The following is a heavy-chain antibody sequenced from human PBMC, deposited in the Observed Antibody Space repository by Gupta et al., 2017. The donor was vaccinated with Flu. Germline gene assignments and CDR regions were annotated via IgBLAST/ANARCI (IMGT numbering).Heavy chain of an antibody. V-gene: IGHV3-9*01. J-gene: IGHJ4*02. CDR3: ARGAGSSSLFIYFDC. D-gene: IGHD6-6*01. CDR2: ISWNSGRI. CDR1: GFTFDDHA. Sequence: EVQLVESGGGLVQPGRSLRLSCAASGFTFDDHAMHWVRQSPGKGLEWVSGISWNSGRIAYADSVRGRFTISRDNAKNSVSLQMNSLTPEDTAFYYCARGAGSSSLFIYFDCWGQGTLVTVSS.